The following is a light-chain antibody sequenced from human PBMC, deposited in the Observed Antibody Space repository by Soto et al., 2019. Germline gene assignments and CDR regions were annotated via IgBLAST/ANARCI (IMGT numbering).Light chain of an antibody. J-gene: IGKJ3*01. CDR2: DIS. CDR1: QSVSNY. V-gene: IGKV3-11*01. Sequence: EIVLTQSPAVYSLSPGERVTLSCRASQSVSNYLAWYQQKPGQAPRLLIYDISSRATGIPARFSGSGSGTDFTLTISSLEPEDFAVYYCHLRNNWLFNFGPGTKVDVK. CDR3: HLRNNWLFN.